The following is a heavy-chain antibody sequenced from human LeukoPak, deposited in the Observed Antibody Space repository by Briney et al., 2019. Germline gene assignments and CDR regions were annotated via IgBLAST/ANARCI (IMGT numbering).Heavy chain of an antibody. CDR1: GFTFSSYG. CDR2: IGGRDGVTT. J-gene: IGHJ4*02. Sequence: GGSLRLSCAASGFTFSSYGMNWVRQAPGKGLEWVSGIGGRDGVTTYYTSSVKGRFTISRDNSKNTLYLQMNSLRAEDTAVYYCARQTGSGLFILPGGQGTLVTVSS. V-gene: IGHV3-23*01. D-gene: IGHD3/OR15-3a*01. CDR3: ARQTGSGLFILP.